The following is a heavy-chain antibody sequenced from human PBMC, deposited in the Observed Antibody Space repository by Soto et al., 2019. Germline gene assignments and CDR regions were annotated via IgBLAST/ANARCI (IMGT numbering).Heavy chain of an antibody. CDR2: IYPGDSDT. J-gene: IGHJ5*02. D-gene: IGHD6-6*01. V-gene: IGHV5-51*01. Sequence: PGESLKISCKGSGYSFTSYWIGLVSKMPGKGLEWMGIIYPGDSDTRYSPSFQGQVTISADKSISTAYLQWSSLKASDTAMYYCARQKEYSSSPVYNWFDPWGHGTLVTVSS. CDR3: ARQKEYSSSPVYNWFDP. CDR1: GYSFTSYW.